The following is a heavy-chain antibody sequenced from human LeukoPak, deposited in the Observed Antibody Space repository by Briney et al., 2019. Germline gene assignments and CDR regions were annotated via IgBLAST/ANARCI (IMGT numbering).Heavy chain of an antibody. CDR3: ARGRRDGYNFYY. CDR1: GYTFTSYD. J-gene: IGHJ4*02. Sequence: ASVKVSCKASGYTFTSYDINWVRQATGQGLEWMGWMNPNSGNTGYAQKFQGRVTITRNTSISTAYMELSSLRSEDTAVYYCARGRRDGYNFYYWGQGTLVTVSS. D-gene: IGHD5-24*01. V-gene: IGHV1-8*01. CDR2: MNPNSGNT.